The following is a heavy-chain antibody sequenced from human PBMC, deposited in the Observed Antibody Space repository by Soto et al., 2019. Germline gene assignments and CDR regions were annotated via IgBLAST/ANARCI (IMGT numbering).Heavy chain of an antibody. CDR1: GFTFSSYA. D-gene: IGHD3-10*01. V-gene: IGHV3-23*01. CDR3: AKDKQIPWFGELFR. J-gene: IGHJ4*02. CDR2: ISGSGGST. Sequence: GGSLRLSCAASGFTFSSYAMSWVRQAPGKWLEWVSAISGSGGSTYHADSVKGRFTISGDNSKNTLYLQMNSLRAEDTAVYYCAKDKQIPWFGELFRWGQGXLVTVYS.